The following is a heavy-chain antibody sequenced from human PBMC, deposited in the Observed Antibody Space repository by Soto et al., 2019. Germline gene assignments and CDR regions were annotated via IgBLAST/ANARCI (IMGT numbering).Heavy chain of an antibody. J-gene: IGHJ4*02. CDR2: ISTSGATR. D-gene: IGHD6-19*01. CDR1: GFTFSTDT. V-gene: IGHV3-48*01. Sequence: EVQLVESGGGLVQPGGSLRLSCVASGFTFSTDTMNWVRQAPGKGLEWVAHISTSGATRYYADSVKGRFTISRDNAKTSLYLQMDSLRSEDTAVYYCARFFGSGLDCWGQGTLVTVSS. CDR3: ARFFGSGLDC.